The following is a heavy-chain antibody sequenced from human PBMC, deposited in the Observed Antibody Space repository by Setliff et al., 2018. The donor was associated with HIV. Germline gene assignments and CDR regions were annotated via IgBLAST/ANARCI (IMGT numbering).Heavy chain of an antibody. V-gene: IGHV1-18*01. Sequence: GASVKVSCKASGYTFPNYGISWVRQAPGQGLEWMGWVSAYNGLTNYPQNLQGRVTMTTDTSSTTAFLQLRSLSSDDTAMYYFARDRRYSGTYHIDYWGQGTRVTVSS. J-gene: IGHJ4*02. CDR1: GYTFPNYG. D-gene: IGHD1-26*01. CDR3: ARDRRYSGTYHIDY. CDR2: VSAYNGLT.